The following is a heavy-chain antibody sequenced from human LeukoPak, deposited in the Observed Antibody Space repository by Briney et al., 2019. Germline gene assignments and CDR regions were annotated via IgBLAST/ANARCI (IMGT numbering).Heavy chain of an antibody. J-gene: IGHJ4*02. V-gene: IGHV3-15*01. Sequence: GGSLRLSCAASGFSFINTWMSWVRQAPGKGLEWVGRMKSKADGGTTDYAAPVKGRFTISRDDSKNTLYLQVDSLRTEDTAVYYCTAERFWGLLYWGQGTLVTVSS. D-gene: IGHD3-16*01. CDR3: TAERFWGLLY. CDR2: MKSKADGGTT. CDR1: GFSFINTW.